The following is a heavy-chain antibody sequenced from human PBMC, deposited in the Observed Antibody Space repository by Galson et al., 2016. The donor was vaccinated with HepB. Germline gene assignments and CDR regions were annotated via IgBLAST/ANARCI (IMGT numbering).Heavy chain of an antibody. V-gene: IGHV3-30*18. J-gene: IGHJ4*02. D-gene: IGHD6-13*01. Sequence: SLRLSCAASGFSFSNYGMHWVRQAPGKGLEWVAFLSKDGSHEYYADSVKGRFTISRDNSKNTLELQMSSLIPEDTDVYYSAKAPRQYCSGWYPADWGQGTLVTVSS. CDR2: LSKDGSHE. CDR1: GFSFSNYG. CDR3: AKAPRQYCSGWYPAD.